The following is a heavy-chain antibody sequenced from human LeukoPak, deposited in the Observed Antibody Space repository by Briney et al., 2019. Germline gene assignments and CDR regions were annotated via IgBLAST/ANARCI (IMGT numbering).Heavy chain of an antibody. Sequence: ASVKVSCKASGYTFTGYYMHWVRQAPAQGLEWMGWINPNSGGTNYAQKFQGRVTMTRDTSISTAYMELSRLRSDDTAVYYCAREALGVVPAAINYWGQGTLVTVSS. CDR1: GYTFTGYY. V-gene: IGHV1-2*02. D-gene: IGHD2-2*01. J-gene: IGHJ4*02. CDR2: INPNSGGT. CDR3: AREALGVVPAAINY.